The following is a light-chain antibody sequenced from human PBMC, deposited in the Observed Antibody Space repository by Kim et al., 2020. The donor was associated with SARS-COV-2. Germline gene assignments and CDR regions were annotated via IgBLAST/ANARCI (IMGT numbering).Light chain of an antibody. J-gene: IGLJ3*02. CDR3: SASDSRLSARA. CDR1: SNNFGNQV. CDR2: RNN. Sequence: RHAPPLTRTGNSNNFGNQVTAWLQQTQGHPPNVIYCRNNNRPSGISERLFASRSGNTASMTITGLQSEDAADYSCSASDSRLSARAFGGWAQLTVL. V-gene: IGLV10-54*01.